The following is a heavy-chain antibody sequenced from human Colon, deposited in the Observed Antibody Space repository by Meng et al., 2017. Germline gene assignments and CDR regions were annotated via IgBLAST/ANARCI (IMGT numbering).Heavy chain of an antibody. J-gene: IGHJ4*02. Sequence: QMPLREAGQGRVKTTGTLSRPCAVSGVSISTTNWWTWFRQSPGKGLEWIGESAHTGRTNYNRSLKCRVTVTMDTSKNHFSLNVTSVTAADTAVYYCGTTDINYCPIHYWGQGTLVTVSS. D-gene: IGHD1/OR15-1a*01. CDR1: GVSISTTNW. CDR3: GTTDINYCPIHY. CDR2: SAHTGRT. V-gene: IGHV4-4*02.